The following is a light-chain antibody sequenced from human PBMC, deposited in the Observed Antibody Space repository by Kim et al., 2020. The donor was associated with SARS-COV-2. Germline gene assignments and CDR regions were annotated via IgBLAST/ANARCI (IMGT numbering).Light chain of an antibody. Sequence: SYELTHPPSVSVSPGETATISCTGDNLQFKYVCWYQRTAGHSPVLVLYQDNKRPSGIPERFSGSNSGNTATLTISGTQAMDEADYYCQVWDNSLGVFGAGTQLTVL. CDR1: NLQFKY. CDR2: QDN. CDR3: QVWDNSLGV. V-gene: IGLV3-1*01. J-gene: IGLJ2*01.